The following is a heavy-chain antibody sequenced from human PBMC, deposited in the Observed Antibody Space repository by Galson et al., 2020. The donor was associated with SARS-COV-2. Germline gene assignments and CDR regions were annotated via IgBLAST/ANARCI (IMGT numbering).Heavy chain of an antibody. D-gene: IGHD3-22*01. J-gene: IGHJ6*02. Sequence: SETLSLTCTVSGGSISSGGYYWSWIRQHPGKGLEWIGYIYYSGSTYYNPSLKSRVTISVDTSKNQFSLKLSSVTAADTAVYYCARDRTYDSSGYLPLGVDGMDVWGQGTTVTVSS. CDR2: IYYSGST. CDR1: GGSISSGGYY. V-gene: IGHV4-31*03. CDR3: ARDRTYDSSGYLPLGVDGMDV.